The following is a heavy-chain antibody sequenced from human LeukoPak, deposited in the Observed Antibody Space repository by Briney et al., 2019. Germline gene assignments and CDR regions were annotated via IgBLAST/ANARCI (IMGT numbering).Heavy chain of an antibody. CDR2: ISSSSSYI. J-gene: IGHJ5*02. D-gene: IGHD3-10*01. CDR1: GFTVSSNY. CDR3: ARGLTIEHWFDP. Sequence: PGGSLRLSCAASGFTVSSNYMSWVRQAPGKGLEWVSSISSSSSYIYYADSVKGRFTISRDNAKNSLYLQMNSLRAEDTAVYYCARGLTIEHWFDPWGQGTLVTVSS. V-gene: IGHV3-21*01.